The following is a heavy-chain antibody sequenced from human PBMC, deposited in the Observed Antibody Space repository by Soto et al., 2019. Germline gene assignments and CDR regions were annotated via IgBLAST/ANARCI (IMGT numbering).Heavy chain of an antibody. D-gene: IGHD2-2*01. J-gene: IGHJ6*02. CDR1: GYSFTSYW. V-gene: IGHV5-51*01. CDR3: ASSPRGYCSSTSCRELGNYYGMDV. Sequence: PGESLKISCKGSGYSFTSYWIGWVRQMPGKGLEWVGIIYPGDSNTRYSPSFQGQVTISASNSVNTAYLQWSTLKASDTAMYYCASSPRGYCSSTSCRELGNYYGMDVWGQGTTVTVSS. CDR2: IYPGDSNT.